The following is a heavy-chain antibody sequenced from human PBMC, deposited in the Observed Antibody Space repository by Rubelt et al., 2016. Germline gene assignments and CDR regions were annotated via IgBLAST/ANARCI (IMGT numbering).Heavy chain of an antibody. CDR2: IVVGSGNT. CDR1: GFTFTSSA. J-gene: IGHJ4*02. D-gene: IGHD6-6*01. Sequence: QMQLVQSGPEVKKPGTSVKVSCKASGFTFTSSAMQWVRQARGQRLEWIGWIVVGSGNTNYAQKFQERVTITGDMSTSTAYMELSSLGSEDTAVYYWASGGIAARLFDYWGQGTLVTVSS. V-gene: IGHV1-58*02. CDR3: ASGGIAARLFDY.